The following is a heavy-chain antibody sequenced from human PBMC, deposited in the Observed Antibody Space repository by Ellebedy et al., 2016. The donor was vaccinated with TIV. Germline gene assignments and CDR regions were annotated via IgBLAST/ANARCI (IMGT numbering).Heavy chain of an antibody. CDR2: VTHSGGT. D-gene: IGHD1-26*01. CDR3: ARGIPQAWELLAT. J-gene: IGHJ5*02. Sequence: SETLSLXXAVYSGSFSDYFWTWIRQSPGKGLEWIGEVTHSGGTNYNPSLQSRLIISLDTSKGQFSLQLSSVTAADTAGYYCARGIPQAWELLATWGQGTLVTVSS. V-gene: IGHV4-34*01. CDR1: SGSFSDYF.